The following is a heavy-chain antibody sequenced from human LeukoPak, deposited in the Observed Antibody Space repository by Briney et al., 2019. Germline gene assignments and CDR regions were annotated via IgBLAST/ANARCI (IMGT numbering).Heavy chain of an antibody. CDR1: GYTFTSYD. CDR2: MNPNSGNT. D-gene: IGHD5-12*01. CDR3: ARGRVSGYDYRYYDYLDV. Sequence: ASVKVSCKASGYTFTSYDINWVRQAPGQGLEWMGWMNPNSGNTGYAQKFQGRVTMTRNTSISTAYMELSSLRSEDTAVYYCARGRVSGYDYRYYDYLDVWGKGTTVTVSS. V-gene: IGHV1-8*01. J-gene: IGHJ6*03.